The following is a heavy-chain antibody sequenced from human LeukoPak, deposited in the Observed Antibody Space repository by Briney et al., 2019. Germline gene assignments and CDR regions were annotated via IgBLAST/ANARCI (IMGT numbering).Heavy chain of an antibody. CDR3: TRQAYSSSSYNWFDP. CDR2: ISYDGSNK. J-gene: IGHJ5*02. CDR1: GFTFSSYA. V-gene: IGHV3-30*01. D-gene: IGHD6-6*01. Sequence: PGRSLRLSCAASGFTFSSYAMHWVRQAPGKGLEWVAVISYDGSNKYYADSVKGRFTISRDNSKNTLYLQMNSLRAEDTAVYYCTRQAYSSSSYNWFDPWGQGTLVTVSS.